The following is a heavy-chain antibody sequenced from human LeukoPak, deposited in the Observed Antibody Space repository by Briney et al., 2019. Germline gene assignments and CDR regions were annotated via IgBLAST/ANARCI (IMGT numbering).Heavy chain of an antibody. V-gene: IGHV3-20*04. D-gene: IGHD4-17*01. Sequence: GGSLRLSCAASGFTFSSYEMHWVRQAPGKGLEWVSGLNWDGGTTGHADSVKGRFTISRDNAKNSLYLQMNSLRAEDTALYYCARAQTYGDYRLLLDYWGQGTLVTVSS. CDR3: ARAQTYGDYRLLLDY. CDR1: GFTFSSYE. CDR2: LNWDGGTT. J-gene: IGHJ4*02.